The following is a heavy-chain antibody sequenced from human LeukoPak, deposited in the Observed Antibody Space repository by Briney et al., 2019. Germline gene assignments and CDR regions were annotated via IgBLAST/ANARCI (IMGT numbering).Heavy chain of an antibody. J-gene: IGHJ3*02. CDR2: ISWNSGSI. CDR3: ARDIGYSGYDSAFDI. D-gene: IGHD5-12*01. CDR1: GFTFDDYA. Sequence: GGSLRLSCAASGFTFDDYAMHWVRQAPGKGLEWVSGISWNSGSIGYADSVKGRFTISRDNAKNFLYLRMNSLRAEDTALYYCARDIGYSGYDSAFDIWGQGTMVTVSS. V-gene: IGHV3-9*01.